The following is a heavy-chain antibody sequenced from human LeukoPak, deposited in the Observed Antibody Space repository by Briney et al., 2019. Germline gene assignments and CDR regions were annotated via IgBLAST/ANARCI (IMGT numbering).Heavy chain of an antibody. V-gene: IGHV3-48*01. J-gene: IGHJ4*02. CDR1: GFTFSTYS. D-gene: IGHD2-15*01. CDR2: ISSSSSTI. Sequence: SGGSLRLSCAASGFTFSTYSMNWVRRAPGKGLEWVSYISSSSSTIYYADSVKGRFTISRDNSKNTLYLQMNSLRAEDTAVYYCAKGSWDIVVVVAPLVFDYWGQGTLVTVSS. CDR3: AKGSWDIVVVVAPLVFDY.